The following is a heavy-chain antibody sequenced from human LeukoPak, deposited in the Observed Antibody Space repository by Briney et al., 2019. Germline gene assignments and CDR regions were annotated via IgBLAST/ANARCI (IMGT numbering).Heavy chain of an antibody. V-gene: IGHV4-59*08. CDR2: IYNSGTT. CDR3: ARWWDHYGGGWGFDY. Sequence: SETLSLTCTVSGASISGYFWSWVRQPPGKQLEWIGYIYNSGTTAYNPSLKNRVTISADTSKNQFSLRLSSVTAADTAVYYCARWWDHYGGGWGFDYWGQGTLVTVSS. J-gene: IGHJ4*02. D-gene: IGHD3-10*01. CDR1: GASISGYF.